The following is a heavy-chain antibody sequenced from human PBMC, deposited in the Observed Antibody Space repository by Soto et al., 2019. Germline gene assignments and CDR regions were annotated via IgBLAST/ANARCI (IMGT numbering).Heavy chain of an antibody. V-gene: IGHV3-11*06. J-gene: IGHJ5*02. CDR1: GFTFGDSY. Sequence: GGSLRLSCAGSGFTFGDSYMSWIRQAPGKGLEWLSYISPGSRYPAYADSVKGRFTISRDNAKRSLYLQMMSLTAEDTAIYYCVRGGGGGRFDPWGQGTMVTVSS. CDR2: ISPGSRYP. D-gene: IGHD2-15*01. CDR3: VRGGGGGRFDP.